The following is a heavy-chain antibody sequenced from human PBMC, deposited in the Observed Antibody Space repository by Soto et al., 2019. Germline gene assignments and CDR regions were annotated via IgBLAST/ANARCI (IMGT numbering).Heavy chain of an antibody. Sequence: GGSLRLSCAASGFTFSSYGIHWVRQAPGKGLEWVAVIWYDGSNKYYADSVKGRFTISRDNSKNTLYLQMNSLRAEDTAVYYCASDYYYDSSGRMDVWGQGTTVTVSS. CDR2: IWYDGSNK. J-gene: IGHJ6*02. CDR1: GFTFSSYG. CDR3: ASDYYYDSSGRMDV. V-gene: IGHV3-33*01. D-gene: IGHD3-22*01.